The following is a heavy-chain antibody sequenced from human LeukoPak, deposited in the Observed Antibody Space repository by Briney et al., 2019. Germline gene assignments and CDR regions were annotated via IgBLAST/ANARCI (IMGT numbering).Heavy chain of an antibody. CDR3: ARQGTRHSSSWYGDFDY. J-gene: IGHJ4*02. V-gene: IGHV4-39*01. D-gene: IGHD6-13*01. CDR2: IYYSGTT. Sequence: PSETLSLTCTVSGGSISSSNYYWGWIRQPPGKGLEWIGSIYYSGTTFYNPSLKSRVTISVDTSKNQFSLKVRSVTAADTTVYYCARQGTRHSSSWYGDFDYWGQGTLVTVSS. CDR1: GGSISSSNYY.